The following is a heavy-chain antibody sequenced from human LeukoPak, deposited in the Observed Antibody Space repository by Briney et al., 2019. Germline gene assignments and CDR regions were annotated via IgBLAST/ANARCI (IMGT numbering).Heavy chain of an antibody. D-gene: IGHD6-19*01. CDR3: ARDSGYSSGWYSLDY. Sequence: ASVKVSCKASGYTFTGYYMHWMRQAPGQGLEWMGRINPNSGGTNYAQKFQGRVTVTRDTSISTAYMELSRLRSDDTAVYYCARDSGYSSGWYSLDYWGQGTLVTVSS. CDR1: GYTFTGYY. J-gene: IGHJ4*02. CDR2: INPNSGGT. V-gene: IGHV1-2*06.